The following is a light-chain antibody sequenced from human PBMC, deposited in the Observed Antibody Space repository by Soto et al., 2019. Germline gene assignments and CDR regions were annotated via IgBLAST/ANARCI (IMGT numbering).Light chain of an antibody. CDR1: QTISSW. CDR3: QQYDNLPWT. V-gene: IGKV1-33*01. CDR2: DAS. Sequence: DIQMPQSPSTLSGSVGDRVTITCRASQTISSWLAWYQQKPGKAPKLLIYDASNLETGVPSRFSGSGSGTDFTFTISSLQPEDIATYYCQQYDNLPWTFGQGTKVDIK. J-gene: IGKJ1*01.